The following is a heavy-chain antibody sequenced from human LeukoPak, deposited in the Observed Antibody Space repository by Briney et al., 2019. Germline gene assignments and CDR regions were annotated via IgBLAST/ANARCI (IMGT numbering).Heavy chain of an antibody. CDR1: GYTLTELS. J-gene: IGHJ6*02. V-gene: IGHV1-24*01. CDR2: FDPEDGET. CDR3: ATDRGMYQLLYYGMDV. D-gene: IGHD2-2*01. Sequence: GASVKVSCKVSGYTLTELSMHWVRQAPGKGREWMGGFDPEDGETIYAQKFQGRVTMPEDTSTDTAYMELSSLRSEDTAVYYCATDRGMYQLLYYGMDVWGQGTTVTVSS.